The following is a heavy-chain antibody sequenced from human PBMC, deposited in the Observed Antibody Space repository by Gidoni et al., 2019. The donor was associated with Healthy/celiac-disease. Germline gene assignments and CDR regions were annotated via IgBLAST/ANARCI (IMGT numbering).Heavy chain of an antibody. J-gene: IGHJ6*02. CDR2: IYHSGST. Sequence: QVQLQESGPGLVQPSGTLSLTCAASGGSLSSSNWWSWVRQPPGKGLEWIGEIYHSGSTNYNPSLKSRVTISVDKSKNQFSLKLSSVTAADTAVYYCARALAPTTVVIGYYYGMDVWGQGTTVTVSS. D-gene: IGHD4-17*01. V-gene: IGHV4-4*02. CDR3: ARALAPTTVVIGYYYGMDV. CDR1: GGSLSSSNW.